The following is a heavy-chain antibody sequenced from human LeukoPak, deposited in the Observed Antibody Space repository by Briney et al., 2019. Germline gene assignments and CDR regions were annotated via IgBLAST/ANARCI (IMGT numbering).Heavy chain of an antibody. CDR3: AKGSDVAAAGIDY. D-gene: IGHD6-13*01. CDR2: IRYEGSNK. Sequence: PGGSLRLPCAASGFIFSGYGMHWVRQAPGKGLQWVTFIRYEGSNKYYADSVKGRFTISRDNSKNTLYLQMNSLRVEDTAVYYCAKGSDVAAAGIDYWGQGTLVTVSS. J-gene: IGHJ4*02. V-gene: IGHV3-30*02. CDR1: GFIFSGYG.